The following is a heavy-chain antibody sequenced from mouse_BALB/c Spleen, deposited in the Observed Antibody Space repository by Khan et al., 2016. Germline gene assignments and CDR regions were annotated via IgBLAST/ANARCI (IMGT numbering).Heavy chain of an antibody. CDR1: GFSLTSYG. Sequence: VQLQESGPGLVAPSQSLSITCTVSGFSLTSYGVHWVRQPPGKGLEWLVLIWSDGSTTYNSALQSRLSISKDNSKSQVFLKMNSLQTDDTAMYYCARRDDGGGAMDYWGQGTAVTVSS. J-gene: IGHJ4*01. CDR2: IWSDGST. D-gene: IGHD2-3*01. CDR3: ARRDDGGGAMDY. V-gene: IGHV2-6*02.